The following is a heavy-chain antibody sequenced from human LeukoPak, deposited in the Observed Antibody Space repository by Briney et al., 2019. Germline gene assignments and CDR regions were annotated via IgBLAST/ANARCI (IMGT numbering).Heavy chain of an antibody. Sequence: SETLSLTCAVSGGSISSGGYSWSWIRQPPGKGLEWIGYIYHSGSTYYNPSLKSRVTISVDRSKNQFSLKLSSVTAADTAVYYCARDLESGYCDYWGQGTLVTVSS. CDR2: IYHSGST. V-gene: IGHV4-30-2*01. J-gene: IGHJ4*02. CDR1: GGSISSGGYS. D-gene: IGHD3-3*01. CDR3: ARDLESGYCDY.